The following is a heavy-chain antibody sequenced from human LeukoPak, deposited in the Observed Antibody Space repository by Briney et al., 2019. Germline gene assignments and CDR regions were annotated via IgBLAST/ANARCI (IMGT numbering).Heavy chain of an antibody. CDR2: ISYDGSNK. D-gene: IGHD3-10*01. CDR3: ASSMVRGVTSDDY. Sequence: GGSLRLSCAASGFTFSSYAMHWVHQAPGKGLEWVAVISYDGSNKYYADSVKGRFTISRDNSKNTLYLQMNSLRAEDTAVYYCASSMVRGVTSDDYWAREPWSPSPQ. CDR1: GFTFSSYA. V-gene: IGHV3-30*04. J-gene: IGHJ4*02.